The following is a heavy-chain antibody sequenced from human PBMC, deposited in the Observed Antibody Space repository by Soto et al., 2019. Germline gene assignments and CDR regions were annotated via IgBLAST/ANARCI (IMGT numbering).Heavy chain of an antibody. D-gene: IGHD6-25*01. CDR1: GFPFSNYW. J-gene: IGHJ4*02. V-gene: IGHV3-74*01. CDR3: AGGYQD. CDR2: INSDGSST. Sequence: EENLVQSGGGLVQPGGSLRLSCAAFGFPFSNYWMHWVRQVPGQGLVWVSRINSDGSSTIYADFVKGRFTISRDNAKNTLYLQMNSLRVEDMALYYCAGGYQDWGQGALVTVSS.